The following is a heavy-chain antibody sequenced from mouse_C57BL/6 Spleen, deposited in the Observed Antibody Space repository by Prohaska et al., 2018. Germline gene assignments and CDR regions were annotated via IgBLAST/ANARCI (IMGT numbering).Heavy chain of an antibody. CDR1: GYTFTSYW. CDR2: IELSDSYT. V-gene: IGHV1-69*01. D-gene: IGHD2-3*01. CDR3: ARVGSSWLLNY. Sequence: QVQLQQPGAELVMPGASVKLSCKASGYTFTSYWMHWVKQRPGQGLEWIGEIELSDSYTNYNQEFKGKDTLTVDKVSSTAYMQLSSLTSEDSAVYYCARVGSSWLLNYWGQGTTLTVSS. J-gene: IGHJ2*01.